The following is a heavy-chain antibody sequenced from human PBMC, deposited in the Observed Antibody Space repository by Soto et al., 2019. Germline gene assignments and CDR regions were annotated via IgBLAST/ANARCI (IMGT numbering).Heavy chain of an antibody. CDR1: GFSLSTSGMR. Sequence: VTGPTLVNPTQTLTLTCTFSGFSLSTSGMRVSWIRQPPGKALEWLARIDWDDDKFYSTSLKTRLTISKDTSKNQVVLTMTNMDPVDTATYYCARSDYTGNWFDPWGQGTLVTVSS. J-gene: IGHJ5*02. D-gene: IGHD5-12*01. CDR3: ARSDYTGNWFDP. V-gene: IGHV2-70*04. CDR2: IDWDDDK.